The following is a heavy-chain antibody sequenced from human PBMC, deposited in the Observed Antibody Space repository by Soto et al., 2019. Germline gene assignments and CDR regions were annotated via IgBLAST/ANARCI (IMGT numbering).Heavy chain of an antibody. CDR2: IYYSGGT. J-gene: IGHJ4*02. Sequence: SLTCAVTGGSISSSSYYWGWIRQPPGKGLEWIGSIYYSGGTYYTPSLQSRVAISVDTSKNQFSLKLNSVTAADTAVYYCARRTVNIRTFYSGLKTHCFDYWGQGTLVTVSS. CDR3: ARRTVNIRTFYSGLKTHCFDY. CDR1: GGSISSSSYY. V-gene: IGHV4-39*01. D-gene: IGHD6-19*01.